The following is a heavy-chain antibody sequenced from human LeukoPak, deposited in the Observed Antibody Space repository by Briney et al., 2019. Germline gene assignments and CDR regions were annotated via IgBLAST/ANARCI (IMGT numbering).Heavy chain of an antibody. J-gene: IGHJ4*02. CDR1: GGSINGYY. CDR3: ARVGRGDHTWGSYSFDY. D-gene: IGHD3-16*01. V-gene: IGHV4-59*01. CDR2: INYSGST. Sequence: TSETLSLTCNVSGGSINGYYWSWIRQPPGKGLEWIGYINYSGSTNYNPSLKSRVTISLDTSKNHFSLKLTSVTAADTAVYYCARVGRGDHTWGSYSFDYWGQGTLVTVSS.